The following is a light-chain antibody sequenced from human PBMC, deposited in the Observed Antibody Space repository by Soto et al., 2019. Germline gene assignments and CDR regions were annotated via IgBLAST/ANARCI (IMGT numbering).Light chain of an antibody. V-gene: IGLV2-14*01. CDR3: SSYKSSNSSV. Sequence: QSALTQPASVSGSPGQSIAISCTGTSSDVGAYNSVSWYQQYPGKAPKLMIHDVSNRPSGVSDRFSGSKSGNTASLTISGLQAEDEADYYCSSYKSSNSSVFGSGTIVTVL. CDR2: DVS. J-gene: IGLJ1*01. CDR1: SSDVGAYNS.